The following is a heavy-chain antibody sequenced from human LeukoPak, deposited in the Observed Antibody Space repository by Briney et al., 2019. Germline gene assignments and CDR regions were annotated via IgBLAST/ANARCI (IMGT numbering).Heavy chain of an antibody. CDR3: AKVVAYTVAAFDL. CDR1: GFRFSSFA. D-gene: IGHD3-16*01. Sequence: GGSLRLSCAASGFRFSSFAMNWVRQAPGKGLEWVAVMSYHGTTEFYAESVKGRFTISRDISKNTLYLQMNSLRPEDTAIYYCAKVVAYTVAAFDLWGQGTMVTVSS. CDR2: MSYHGTTE. V-gene: IGHV3-30-3*01. J-gene: IGHJ3*01.